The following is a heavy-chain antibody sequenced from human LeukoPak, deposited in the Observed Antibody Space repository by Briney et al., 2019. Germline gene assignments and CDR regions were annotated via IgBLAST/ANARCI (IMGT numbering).Heavy chain of an antibody. CDR2: INPNGRTT. Sequence: PGESLRLSCAASGFTFSGYWIHWVRQAPGKGLEWVSRINPNGRTTTYADSVKRRFTISRDNAKNTVYLQMNSLRAEDTAVYYCARVLSGSWDWFDPWGQGTLVTVSS. D-gene: IGHD3-22*01. CDR1: GFTFSGYW. CDR3: ARVLSGSWDWFDP. J-gene: IGHJ5*02. V-gene: IGHV3-74*01.